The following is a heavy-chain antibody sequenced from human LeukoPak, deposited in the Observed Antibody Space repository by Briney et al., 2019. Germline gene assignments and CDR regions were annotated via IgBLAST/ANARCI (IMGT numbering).Heavy chain of an antibody. V-gene: IGHV1-69*04. D-gene: IGHD5-24*01. J-gene: IGHJ4*02. CDR1: GGTFSSYA. CDR2: IIPIFVIS. CDR3: ARGLQLLLDY. Sequence: SVKVSCKASGGTFSSYAISWVRQAPGQGLGWMGRIIPIFVISNYANKFQGSVTITTDKSTSTAAMEPSSPRSEDTAVYYCARGLQLLLDYWGQGTLVTVSS.